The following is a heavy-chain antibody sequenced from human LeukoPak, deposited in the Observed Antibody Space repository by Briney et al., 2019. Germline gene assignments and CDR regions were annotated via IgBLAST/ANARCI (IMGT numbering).Heavy chain of an antibody. Sequence: PSETLSLTCAVYGGSFSGYYWSWIRQPPGKGLEWIGEINHSGSTNYNPSLKSRVTISVDTSKNQFSLKLSSVTAADTAVYYCATGWYRGWPPSTWGQGTLVTVSS. CDR3: ATGWYRGWPPST. J-gene: IGHJ4*02. D-gene: IGHD6-19*01. CDR1: GGSFSGYY. CDR2: INHSGST. V-gene: IGHV4-34*01.